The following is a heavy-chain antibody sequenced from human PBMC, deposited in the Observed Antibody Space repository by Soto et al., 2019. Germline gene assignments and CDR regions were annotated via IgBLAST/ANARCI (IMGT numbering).Heavy chain of an antibody. CDR3: ARDKITGLFDY. D-gene: IGHD2-8*02. Sequence: SETRGLNCASYGGSVSGYYWTWVRQPPGTGLEWIGEINHSGSTNYNPSLKSRVTISVDTSKNQFSLKLTSVTAADTAVYYCARDKITGLFDYWGQGTLVTVSS. J-gene: IGHJ4*02. CDR1: GGSVSGYY. CDR2: INHSGST. V-gene: IGHV4-34*01.